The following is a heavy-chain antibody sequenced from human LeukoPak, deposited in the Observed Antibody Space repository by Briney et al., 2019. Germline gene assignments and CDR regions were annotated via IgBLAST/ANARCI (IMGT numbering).Heavy chain of an antibody. Sequence: GGSLRLSCAASGFTFSSYWMHWVRQAPGKGLVWVSRINSDGSYTNYADSVKGRFTISRDNAKSTLYLQMNSLRAEDTAVYYCARALGGWPDAFDIWGQGTMVTVSS. J-gene: IGHJ3*02. V-gene: IGHV3-74*01. CDR1: GFTFSSYW. CDR2: INSDGSYT. CDR3: ARALGGWPDAFDI. D-gene: IGHD6-19*01.